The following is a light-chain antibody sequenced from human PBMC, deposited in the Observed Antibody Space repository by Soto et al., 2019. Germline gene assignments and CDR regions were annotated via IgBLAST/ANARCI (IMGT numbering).Light chain of an antibody. V-gene: IGKV1-27*01. Sequence: DIQMTQSPSSLSASLGDRVTITCRASQGIGVYLAWFQQKRGEVSKLLIYAASALQSGVPSRFSGSGSGTDFTLTISSLQPEDFATYYCQKYNSAPLTFGAGTKVEIK. CDR1: QGIGVY. CDR2: AAS. CDR3: QKYNSAPLT. J-gene: IGKJ4*01.